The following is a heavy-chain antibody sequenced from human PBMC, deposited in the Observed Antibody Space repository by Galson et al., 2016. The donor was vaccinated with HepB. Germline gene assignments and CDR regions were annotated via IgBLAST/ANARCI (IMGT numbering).Heavy chain of an antibody. J-gene: IGHJ6*04. D-gene: IGHD2-2*01. CDR2: ISGGAGNI. V-gene: IGHV3-23*01. CDR1: GFTFDSYA. Sequence: SLRLSCAASGFTFDSYAMNWVRQAPGKGLEWVASISGGAGNIYHADSVKGRFTISRDSSRSTLYLQINSLRAGDTAVYYCAKGADIVVVPGAGGLVDVWGKGTTVTVSS. CDR3: AKGADIVVVPGAGGLVDV.